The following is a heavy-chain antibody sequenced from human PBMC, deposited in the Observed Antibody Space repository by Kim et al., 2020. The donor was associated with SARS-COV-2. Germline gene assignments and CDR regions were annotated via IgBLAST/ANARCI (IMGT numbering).Heavy chain of an antibody. CDR2: IYYSGST. CDR1: GGSISSYY. CDR3: AVSLGVHLHTEQLDY. D-gene: IGHD3-16*01. Sequence: SETLSLTCTVSGGSISSYYWSWIRQPPGKGLEWIGYIYYSGSTNYNPSLKSRVTISVDTSKNQFSLKLSSVTAADTAVYYCAVSLGVHLHTEQLDYWGQG. V-gene: IGHV4-59*08. J-gene: IGHJ4*02.